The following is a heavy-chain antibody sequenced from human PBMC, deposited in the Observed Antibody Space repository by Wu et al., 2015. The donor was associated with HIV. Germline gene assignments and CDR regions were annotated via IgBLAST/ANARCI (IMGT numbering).Heavy chain of an antibody. J-gene: IGHJ4*02. D-gene: IGHD3-9*01. V-gene: IGHV1-18*01. CDR3: ARNPSFDILTGYYMQGSLNFDY. CDR2: ISAYNGNT. CDR1: GYTFTSYG. Sequence: QVQLVQSGAEVKKPGASVKVSCKASGYTFTSYGISWVRQAPGQGLEWMGWISAYNGNTNYAQKLQGRVTMTTDTSTSTAYMELRSLRSDDTAVYYCARNPSFDILTGYYMQGSLNFDYWGQGTLVTVSS.